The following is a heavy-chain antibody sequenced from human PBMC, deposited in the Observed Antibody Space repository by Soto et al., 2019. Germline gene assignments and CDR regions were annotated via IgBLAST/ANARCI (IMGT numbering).Heavy chain of an antibody. CDR3: ARDSGYDLTHPELGV. Sequence: PEVSLRLSCAPSGFTFNNYDMHWVRQATGKGLEWVAVIGAAGDTHYPGSVKGRFTISRENGKNSVYLQMNSLRAGDTAIYYCARDSGYDLTHPELGVWRQRTTFTASS. J-gene: IGHJ6*02. V-gene: IGHV3-13*01. D-gene: IGHD5-12*01. CDR1: GFTFNNYD. CDR2: IGAAGDT.